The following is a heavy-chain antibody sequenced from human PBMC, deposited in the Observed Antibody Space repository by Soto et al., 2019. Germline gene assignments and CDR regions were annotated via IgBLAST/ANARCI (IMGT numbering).Heavy chain of an antibody. J-gene: IGHJ6*02. V-gene: IGHV1-69*13. CDR1: GGTFSSYA. D-gene: IGHD4-4*01. CDR2: IIPIFGTA. CDR3: ASPYQYSNYGHYGMDV. Sequence: ASVKVSCKASGGTFSSYAISWVRQAPGQGLEWMGGIIPIFGTANYAQKFQGRVTITADESTSTAYMELSSLRSEDTAVYYCASPYQYSNYGHYGMDVWGQGTTVTVSS.